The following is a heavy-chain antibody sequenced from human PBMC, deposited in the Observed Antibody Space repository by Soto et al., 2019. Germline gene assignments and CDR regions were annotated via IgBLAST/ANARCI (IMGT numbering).Heavy chain of an antibody. CDR2: IYYSGST. V-gene: IGHV4-30-4*01. D-gene: IGHD3-10*01. CDR3: ARGALLSVLLWFGVAAWFDP. J-gene: IGHJ5*02. CDR1: GGSISSGDYY. Sequence: SETLSLTCTVSGGSISSGDYYWSWIRQPPGKGLEWIGYIYYSGSTYYNPSLKSRVTISVDTSKNQFSLKLSSVTAADTAVYYCARGALLSVLLWFGVAAWFDPWGQGTLVNVS.